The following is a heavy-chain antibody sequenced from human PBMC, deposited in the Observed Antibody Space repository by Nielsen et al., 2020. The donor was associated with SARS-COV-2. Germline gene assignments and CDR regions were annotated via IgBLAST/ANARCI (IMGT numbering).Heavy chain of an antibody. CDR2: IYYSGSS. CDR1: GGSISSGGYY. D-gene: IGHD6-6*01. J-gene: IGHJ4*02. Sequence: SETLSLTCTVSGGSISSGGYYWSWIRQHPGKGLEWIGYIYYSGSSYYNPSLKSRVTISVDTSKNQFSLKLSSVTAADTAVYYCVRVDAFSSSAPRFYFDYWGQGTLVTVSS. V-gene: IGHV4-31*03. CDR3: VRVDAFSSSAPRFYFDY.